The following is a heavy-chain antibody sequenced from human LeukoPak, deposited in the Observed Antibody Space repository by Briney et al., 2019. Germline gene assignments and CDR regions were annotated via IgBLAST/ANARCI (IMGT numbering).Heavy chain of an antibody. D-gene: IGHD6-13*01. Sequence: GGSLRLSCAASGFTFSSYWMHWVRQAPGKGLVWVSRINNDGSSTNYADSVKGRFTISRGNAENTLYLQMNSLRAEDTAVYYCARKAAGLTFDYWGQGTLVTVSS. CDR1: GFTFSSYW. V-gene: IGHV3-74*01. CDR3: ARKAAGLTFDY. CDR2: INNDGSST. J-gene: IGHJ4*02.